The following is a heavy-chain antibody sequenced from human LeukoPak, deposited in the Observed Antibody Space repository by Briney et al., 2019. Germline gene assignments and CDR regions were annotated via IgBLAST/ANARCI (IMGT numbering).Heavy chain of an antibody. J-gene: IGHJ4*02. CDR1: GYTFTTYD. CDR3: ARGPPEHPQGY. Sequence: ASVKVSCRASGYTFTTYDINWVRQATGQGLEWMGWMNPNSGNTDYAQKFQGRVTMTRNTSITTAFMELNNLRSEDTAVYYCARGPPEHPQGYWGQGTLVTVSS. V-gene: IGHV1-8*01. D-gene: IGHD1-14*01. CDR2: MNPNSGNT.